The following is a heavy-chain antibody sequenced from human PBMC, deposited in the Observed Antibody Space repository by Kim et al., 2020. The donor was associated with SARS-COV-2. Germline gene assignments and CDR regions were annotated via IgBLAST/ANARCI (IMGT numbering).Heavy chain of an antibody. CDR1: GFTFSSYG. CDR3: ARGPDIVVVVAATPVYFDH. J-gene: IGHJ4*02. D-gene: IGHD2-15*01. CDR2: ISYDGSNK. Sequence: GGSLRLSCAACGFTFSSYGMHWVRQAPGKGLEWVAVISYDGSNKYCADSVKGRFTISRDNSKNTLYLQMNSLRAEDTAVYYCARGPDIVVVVAATPVYFDHWGQGTLVTVSS. V-gene: IGHV3-33*05.